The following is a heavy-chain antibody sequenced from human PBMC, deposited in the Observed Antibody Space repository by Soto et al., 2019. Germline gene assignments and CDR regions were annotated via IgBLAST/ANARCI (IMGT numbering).Heavy chain of an antibody. J-gene: IGHJ4*02. CDR3: ARVRGYGSGPNYFDY. Sequence: QVQLVQSGAEVKKPGASVKVSCKASGYTFTGYYMHWVRQAPGQGLEWMGWINPNSGGTNYAQKFQGRVTMTRDTSISTAYRELSRLRSDDTAVYYCARVRGYGSGPNYFDYWGQGTLVTVSS. V-gene: IGHV1-2*02. CDR2: INPNSGGT. D-gene: IGHD3-10*01. CDR1: GYTFTGYY.